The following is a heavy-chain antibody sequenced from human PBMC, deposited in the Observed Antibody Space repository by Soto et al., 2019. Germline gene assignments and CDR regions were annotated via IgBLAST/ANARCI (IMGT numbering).Heavy chain of an antibody. CDR2: IYYSGST. J-gene: IGHJ6*03. D-gene: IGHD6-13*01. Sequence: QVQLQESGPGLVKPSQTLSLTCTVSGGSISSGGYYWSWIRQHPGKGLEWIGYIYYSGSTYYNPSLESRVTIAVDTSKNQFSLKLSSVTAADTAVYYCARDGHYSSSFQGLVYYYMDVWGKGTTVTVSS. V-gene: IGHV4-31*03. CDR1: GGSISSGGYY. CDR3: ARDGHYSSSFQGLVYYYMDV.